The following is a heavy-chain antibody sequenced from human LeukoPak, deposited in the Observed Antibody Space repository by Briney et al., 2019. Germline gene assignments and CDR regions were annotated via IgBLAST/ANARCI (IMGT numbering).Heavy chain of an antibody. CDR3: AKAPGYYYYYGMDV. J-gene: IGHJ6*02. CDR1: GFTFNSYA. V-gene: IGHV3-23*01. CDR2: ISNTGGST. Sequence: GGSLRLSCAASGFTFNSYATSWVRQAPGKGLEWVSSISNTGGSTYDADSVKGRFTISRDNSKNTLYLQMNSLRAEDTAVYYCAKAPGYYYYYGMDVWGHGTTVTVSS.